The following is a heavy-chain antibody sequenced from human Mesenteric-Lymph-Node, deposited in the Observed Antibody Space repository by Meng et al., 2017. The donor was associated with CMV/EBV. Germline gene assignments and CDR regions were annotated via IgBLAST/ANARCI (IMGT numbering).Heavy chain of an antibody. V-gene: IGHV3-23*01. D-gene: IGHD2-2*03. J-gene: IGHJ5*02. Sequence: GGSLRLSCAASGFTFSSYAMSWVRQAPGKGLEWVSAISGSGGSTYYADSVKGRFTISRDNSENTLYLQMNSLRVEDTAVYYCARVGNCATTSCYVDPWGQGTLVTVSS. CDR1: GFTFSSYA. CDR2: ISGSGGST. CDR3: ARVGNCATTSCYVDP.